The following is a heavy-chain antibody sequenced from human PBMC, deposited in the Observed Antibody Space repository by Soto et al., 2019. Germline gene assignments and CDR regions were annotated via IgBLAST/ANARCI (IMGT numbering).Heavy chain of an antibody. CDR3: ARVTDSVRGWFDP. Sequence: QVPLQQPGPGLVKPSQTLFLTCTVSGGSISSGGYYWSWTRQHPGKGLEWIGYIYYSGSTYYNPSLRSRVTISGDTSKNQFSLKLSSVTAASTAVYYCARVTDSVRGWFDPWGQGSLVTVSS. J-gene: IGHJ5*02. CDR2: IYYSGST. V-gene: IGHV4-31*03. CDR1: GGSISSGGYY. D-gene: IGHD2-15*01.